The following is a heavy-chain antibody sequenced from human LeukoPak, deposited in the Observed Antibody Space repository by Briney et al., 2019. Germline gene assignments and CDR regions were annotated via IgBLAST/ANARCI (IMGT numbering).Heavy chain of an antibody. J-gene: IGHJ4*02. CDR1: GFTFSSYS. V-gene: IGHV3-48*04. CDR2: ISSSGSTI. D-gene: IGHD3-10*01. CDR3: ARDLYGSGSFDY. Sequence: GGSLRLSCAASGFTFSSYSMNWVRQAPGKGLEWVSYISSSGSTIYYADSVKGRFTISRDNAKNSLYLQMNSLRAEDTAVYYCARDLYGSGSFDYWGQGTLVTVSS.